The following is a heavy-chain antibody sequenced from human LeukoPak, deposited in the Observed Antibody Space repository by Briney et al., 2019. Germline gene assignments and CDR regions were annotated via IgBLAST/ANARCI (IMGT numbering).Heavy chain of an antibody. CDR3: AKSSVLRFLEWPRRRGYYFDY. V-gene: IGHV3-23*01. Sequence: PGGSLRLSCAASGFTFSSSPMNWVRQSPERGLEWVSAISGTGGSTSYADSLKGRFTISRDNSKNTVYLQMSSLTAEDTAVYYCAKSSVLRFLEWPRRRGYYFDYWGQGTLVTVSS. CDR2: ISGTGGST. D-gene: IGHD3-3*01. J-gene: IGHJ4*02. CDR1: GFTFSSSP.